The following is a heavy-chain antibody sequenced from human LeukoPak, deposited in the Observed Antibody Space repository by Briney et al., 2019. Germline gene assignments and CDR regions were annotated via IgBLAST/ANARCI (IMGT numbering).Heavy chain of an antibody. CDR1: GYTFTSYD. CDR3: ARGVIVGATVWYYYMDV. V-gene: IGHV1-8*01. D-gene: IGHD1-26*01. J-gene: IGHJ6*03. Sequence: GASVKVSCKASGYTFTSYDINWVRQATGQGLEWMGWMNPNSGNTGYAQKFQGRVTMTRNTSISTAYMELSSLRSEDTAVYYCARGVIVGATVWYYYMDVWGKGTTVTISS. CDR2: MNPNSGNT.